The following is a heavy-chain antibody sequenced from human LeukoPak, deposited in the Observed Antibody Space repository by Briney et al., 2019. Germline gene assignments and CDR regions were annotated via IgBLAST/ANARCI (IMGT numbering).Heavy chain of an antibody. CDR3: AKTFRTTVTTGDY. V-gene: IGHV3-53*05. Sequence: GGSLRLSCAASGFTVSSNYMSWVRQAPGKGLEWVSVIYSGGSTYYADSVKGRFTISRDNSKNTLYLQMNSLRAEDTAVYYCAKTFRTTVTTGDYWGQGTLVTVSS. CDR1: GFTVSSNY. D-gene: IGHD4-17*01. J-gene: IGHJ4*02. CDR2: IYSGGST.